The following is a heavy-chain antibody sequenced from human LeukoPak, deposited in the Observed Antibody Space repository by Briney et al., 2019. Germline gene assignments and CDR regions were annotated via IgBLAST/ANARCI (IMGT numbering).Heavy chain of an antibody. J-gene: IGHJ4*02. Sequence: GGSLRLSCAASGFTISSYAMSWVRQAPGKGLEWVSAISGSGGSTYYADSVKGRFTISRDNSKNTLYLQMNSLRAEDTAVYYCANFYCSGGSCYSWGQGTLVTVSS. CDR2: ISGSGGST. V-gene: IGHV3-23*01. CDR3: ANFYCSGGSCYS. D-gene: IGHD2-15*01. CDR1: GFTISSYA.